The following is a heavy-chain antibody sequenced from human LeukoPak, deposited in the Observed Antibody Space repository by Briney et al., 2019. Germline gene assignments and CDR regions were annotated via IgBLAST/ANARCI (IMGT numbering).Heavy chain of an antibody. V-gene: IGHV4-59*01. Sequence: PSETLSLTCTVSGGSISSYYWSWIRQPPGKGLEWIGYIYYSGSTNYNPSLKSRVTISVDTSKNQFSLKLSSVTAADTAVYYCARDRSSGYYSEDYIDYWGQGTLVTVSS. CDR3: ARDRSSGYYSEDYIDY. D-gene: IGHD3-22*01. CDR1: GGSISSYY. J-gene: IGHJ4*02. CDR2: IYYSGST.